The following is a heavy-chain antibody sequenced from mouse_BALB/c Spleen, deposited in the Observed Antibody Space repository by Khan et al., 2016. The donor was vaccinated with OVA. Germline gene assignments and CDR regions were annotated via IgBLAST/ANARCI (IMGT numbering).Heavy chain of an antibody. J-gene: IGHJ3*01. CDR2: ILYRGST. CDR3: ARAAYGYAFAY. Sequence: VQLKESGASLVKPSQTLYLTCSATGYSITSCYLCWIRKIPGNKLEYMAYILYRGSTSYYPSPISRLSIIRHASQNKSYLQLNSVTTEDTATYYCARAAYGYAFAYWGQGTLVTVSA. V-gene: IGHV3-8*02. CDR1: GYSITSCY. D-gene: IGHD2-14*01.